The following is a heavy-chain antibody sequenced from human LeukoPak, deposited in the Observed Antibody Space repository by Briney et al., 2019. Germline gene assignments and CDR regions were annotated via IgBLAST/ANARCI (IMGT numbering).Heavy chain of an antibody. J-gene: IGHJ4*02. Sequence: SETLSLTCSVSRASFNGSDYCWGWVRQPPGKGLEWIGEINHSGSTNYNPSLKSRVTISVDTSKNQFSLKLSSVTAADTAVYYCARGRKYYYGSGSYLGRHGSFFDYWGQGTLVTVSS. CDR1: RASFNGSDYC. CDR2: INHSGST. CDR3: ARGRKYYYGSGSYLGRHGSFFDY. D-gene: IGHD3-10*01. V-gene: IGHV4-34*01.